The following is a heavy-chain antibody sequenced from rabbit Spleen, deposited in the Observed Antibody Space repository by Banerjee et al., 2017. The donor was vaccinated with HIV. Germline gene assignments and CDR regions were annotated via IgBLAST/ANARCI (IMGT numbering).Heavy chain of an antibody. J-gene: IGHJ6*01. CDR2: IDTGSSGFT. CDR3: ARDTSSSFSSYGMDL. Sequence: QSLEESGGDLVKPGASLTLTCTASGVSFSANSYMCWVRQAPGKGLEWIACIDTGSSGFTYFASWAKGRFTISKTSSTTVTLQVTRLTAADTATYFCARDTSSSFSSYGMDLWGPGTLVTVS. V-gene: IGHV1S40*01. D-gene: IGHD1-1*01. CDR1: GVSFSANSY.